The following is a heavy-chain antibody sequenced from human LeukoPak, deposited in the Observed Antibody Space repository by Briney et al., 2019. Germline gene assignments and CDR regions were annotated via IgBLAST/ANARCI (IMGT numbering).Heavy chain of an antibody. D-gene: IGHD2-15*01. Sequence: PGRSLRLSCAVSGFTFSDYGMHWVRQAPGKGLEWVAFIRDDGSNKYYADSVKGRFTIFRDNSKNTVYVQMNSLREEDTAVYYCAKDEYCSSGSCYLIDYWGQGTLVTVSS. CDR2: IRDDGSNK. V-gene: IGHV3-30*02. J-gene: IGHJ4*02. CDR1: GFTFSDYG. CDR3: AKDEYCSSGSCYLIDY.